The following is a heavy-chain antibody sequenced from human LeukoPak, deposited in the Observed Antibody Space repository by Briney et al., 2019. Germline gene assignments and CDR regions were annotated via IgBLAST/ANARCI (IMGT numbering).Heavy chain of an antibody. CDR3: ATAPYYYDSSGYSEYFDY. J-gene: IGHJ4*02. D-gene: IGHD3-22*01. CDR2: FDPEDGET. V-gene: IGHV1-24*01. CDR1: GYTLTELS. Sequence: GASVKVSCKVSGYTLTELSMHWVRQAPGKGLEWMGGFDPEDGETIYAQKFQGRVTMTEDTSTDTAYMELSSLRSEDTAVYYCATAPYYYDSSGYSEYFDYWGQGTLVTVSS.